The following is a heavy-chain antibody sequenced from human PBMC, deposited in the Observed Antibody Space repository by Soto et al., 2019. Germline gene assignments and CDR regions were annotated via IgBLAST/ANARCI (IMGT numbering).Heavy chain of an antibody. CDR2: IYYSGFT. D-gene: IGHD4-4*01. Sequence: QVQLQESGPGLVKPSQTLSLTCTVSGGSISSGDYYWRWIRQPPGQSLEWIGYIYYSGFTYYNPSRDSRLIISEDTSKNQYSLKLSSVIAADTAVYYGDGSGNYVPFDHWGQGTLVTVSS. J-gene: IGHJ4*02. CDR3: DGSGNYVPFDH. CDR1: GGSISSGDYY. V-gene: IGHV4-30-4*01.